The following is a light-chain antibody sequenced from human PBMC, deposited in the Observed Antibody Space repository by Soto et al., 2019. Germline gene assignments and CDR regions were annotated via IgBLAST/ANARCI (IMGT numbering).Light chain of an antibody. CDR3: CSYAGSNTLWV. CDR1: SSDVGTYNL. CDR2: EVT. J-gene: IGLJ3*02. V-gene: IGLV2-23*02. Sequence: QSALTQPASVSGSPGQSITISCTGTSSDVGTYNLVSWYQQRPGKAPKLMIYEVTKRPSGVSNRFSGSKSGNTASLTISGHQTEDEADYYCCSYAGSNTLWVFGGGTKLTVL.